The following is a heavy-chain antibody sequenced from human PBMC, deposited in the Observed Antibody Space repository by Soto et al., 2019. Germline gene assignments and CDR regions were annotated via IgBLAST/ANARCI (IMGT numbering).Heavy chain of an antibody. Sequence: EVQLLESGGGLVQPGGSLRLSCAASGFTFSSYAMSWVRQAPGKGLEWVSAISGSGGSTYYADSVKGRFTISRDNSKNTLYLQMNSLRAEDTAVYYCANPPERRKQWLDRGPTPFDYWGQGTLVTVSS. V-gene: IGHV3-23*01. CDR1: GFTFSSYA. D-gene: IGHD6-19*01. CDR2: ISGSGGST. J-gene: IGHJ4*02. CDR3: ANPPERRKQWLDRGPTPFDY.